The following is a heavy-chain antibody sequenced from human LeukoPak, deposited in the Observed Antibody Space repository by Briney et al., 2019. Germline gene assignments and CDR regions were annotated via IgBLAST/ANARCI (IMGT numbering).Heavy chain of an antibody. CDR3: ARDYGGNYRAHIDY. D-gene: IGHD4-23*01. V-gene: IGHV3-48*03. CDR1: GFTFSSYV. CDR2: ISSGGSTI. J-gene: IGHJ4*02. Sequence: GGSLRPSCAASGFTFSSYVMRWVRQAPGKGLEWISYISSGGSTIYYADSVKGRFTISRDNAKNSLYLQMNSLRAEDTAVYYCARDYGGNYRAHIDYWGQGTLVTVSS.